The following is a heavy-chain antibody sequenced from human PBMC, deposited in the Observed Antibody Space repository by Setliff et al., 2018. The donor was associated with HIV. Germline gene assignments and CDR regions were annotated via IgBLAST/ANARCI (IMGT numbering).Heavy chain of an antibody. CDR3: AKDRVYLSPFDP. CDR1: GFTFSTYW. D-gene: IGHD2-8*01. CDR2: VNNDGTDT. Sequence: GGSLRLSCAASGFTFSTYWMHWVRQAPGKGLVCVSRVNNDGTDTIYADSVKGRFTISRDNSKNTLYLQMNSLRAEDTAVYYCAKDRVYLSPFDPWGQGTLVTVSS. V-gene: IGHV3-74*01. J-gene: IGHJ5*02.